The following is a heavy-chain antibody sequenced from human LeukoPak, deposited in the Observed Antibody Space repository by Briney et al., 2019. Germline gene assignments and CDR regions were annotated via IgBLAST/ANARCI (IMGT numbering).Heavy chain of an antibody. J-gene: IGHJ4*02. D-gene: IGHD3-22*01. V-gene: IGHV3-74*01. Sequence: QPGGSLRLSCAASGFTFSNYWMYWVRQAPGKGLVWVSRIKSDGSSTSYADYVKGRFTISRDNAKNTLYLQMNSLRAEDTAVYYCTRELEYYDSSGLFGYWGQGTLVTVSS. CDR1: GFTFSNYW. CDR2: IKSDGSST. CDR3: TRELEYYDSSGLFGY.